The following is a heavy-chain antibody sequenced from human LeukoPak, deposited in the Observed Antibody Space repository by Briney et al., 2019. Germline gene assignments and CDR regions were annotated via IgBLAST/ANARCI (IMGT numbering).Heavy chain of an antibody. CDR2: ISASGATT. V-gene: IGHV3-23*01. CDR1: GFNFRDYD. J-gene: IGHJ4*02. D-gene: IGHD4-11*01. CDR3: ARSINYSNYLLDS. Sequence: GGSLRLSCAASGFNFRDYDIPWVRQAPGKGLEWVASISASGATTNYADSVKGRFTIFRDNSNKVTYLRMNSLSAEDTAVYYCARSINYSNYLLDSWGQGTRVTV.